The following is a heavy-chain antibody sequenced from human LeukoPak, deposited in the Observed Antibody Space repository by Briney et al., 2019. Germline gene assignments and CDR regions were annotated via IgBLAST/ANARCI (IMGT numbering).Heavy chain of an antibody. Sequence: SETLSLTCTVSGGSISSYYWSWIRQPPGKGLEWIGYIYYSGSTNYNPSLKSRVTISVDTSKNQFSLKLSSVTAADTAVYYCAREYYYDSSGYPGLDYWGQGTLVTVSS. CDR2: IYYSGST. D-gene: IGHD3-22*01. J-gene: IGHJ4*02. V-gene: IGHV4-59*12. CDR3: AREYYYDSSGYPGLDY. CDR1: GGSISSYY.